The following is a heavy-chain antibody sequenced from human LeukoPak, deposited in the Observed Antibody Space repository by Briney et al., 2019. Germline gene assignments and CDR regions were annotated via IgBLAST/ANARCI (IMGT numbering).Heavy chain of an antibody. Sequence: ASVKVSCKVSGYTLTELSMHWVRQAPGKGLEWMGGFDPEDGETIYAQKFQGRVTMTEDTSTDTAYMELSSLRSEDTAVYYCATIWGSGSSGYYFRDAFDIWGQGTMVTVSS. D-gene: IGHD3-22*01. V-gene: IGHV1-24*01. CDR3: ATIWGSGSSGYYFRDAFDI. CDR1: GYTLTELS. CDR2: FDPEDGET. J-gene: IGHJ3*02.